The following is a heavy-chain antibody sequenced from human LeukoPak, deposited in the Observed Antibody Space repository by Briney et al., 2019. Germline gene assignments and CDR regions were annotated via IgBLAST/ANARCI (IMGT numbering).Heavy chain of an antibody. Sequence: GGSLRLSCAASGFTFTSHSMNWVRQAPGKGLEWVSTISGGGGSTYYADSVKGRFTISRDNSKNTLYLQVNSLRAEDTAVYHCAKGGKWDVTPFDYWGQGTLVTVSS. V-gene: IGHV3-23*01. D-gene: IGHD1-26*01. CDR2: ISGGGGST. J-gene: IGHJ4*02. CDR3: AKGGKWDVTPFDY. CDR1: GFTFTSHS.